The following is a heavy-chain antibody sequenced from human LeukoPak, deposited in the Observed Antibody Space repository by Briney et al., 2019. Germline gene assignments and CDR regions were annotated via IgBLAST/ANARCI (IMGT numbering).Heavy chain of an antibody. Sequence: SVKVSCKASGGTFSSYAISWVRQAPGQGLEWMGRIIPIFGTANYAQKFQGRVTITTDESTSTAYMELSRLRPDDTAVYYCARDRSGYSYGEPLDHWGQGTLVIVSS. CDR2: IIPIFGTA. D-gene: IGHD5-18*01. V-gene: IGHV1-69*05. CDR3: ARDRSGYSYGEPLDH. CDR1: GGTFSSYA. J-gene: IGHJ4*02.